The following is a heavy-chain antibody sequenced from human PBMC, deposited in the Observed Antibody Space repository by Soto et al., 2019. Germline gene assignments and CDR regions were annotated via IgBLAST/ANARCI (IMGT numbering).Heavy chain of an antibody. CDR2: NSAYNGNT. V-gene: IGHV1-18*01. J-gene: IGHJ4*02. Sequence: QVQLVQSGAEVKKPGASVKVSCKASGYTFSSYGISWVRQAPGQGLEWMGWNSAYNGNTMCAQKVQSRVTMTTDTSTSTAYMELRSLRSYVRAVYYWARSEVGTTLVFDNWDQGTLVTVSS. D-gene: IGHD1-26*01. CDR1: GYTFSSYG. CDR3: ARSEVGTTLVFDN.